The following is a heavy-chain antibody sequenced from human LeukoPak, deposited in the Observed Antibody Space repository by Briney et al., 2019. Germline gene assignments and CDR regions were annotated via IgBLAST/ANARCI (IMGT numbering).Heavy chain of an antibody. D-gene: IGHD3-10*01. CDR2: ISAYNGNT. CDR3: VRYRLRAVWFGELTIPHFDY. Sequence: GASVKVSCKDSGYTFTRYGISWVRQAPGHAREWMGWISAYNGNTNYAQKLQARDTITPDTTTSPAYIEPRSPPSDATAPYYCVRYRLRAVWFGELTIPHFDYGGQGSLVTVPS. V-gene: IGHV1-18*01. J-gene: IGHJ4*02. CDR1: GYTFTRYG.